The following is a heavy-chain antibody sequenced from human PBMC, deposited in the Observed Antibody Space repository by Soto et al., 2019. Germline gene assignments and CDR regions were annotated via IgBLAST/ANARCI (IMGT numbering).Heavy chain of an antibody. CDR1: GGSISSYY. V-gene: IGHV4-59*01. D-gene: IGHD2-2*01. J-gene: IGHJ5*02. CDR2: IYYSGST. CDR3: ARGYCSSTSCFPGWFDP. Sequence: SETLSLTCTVSGGSISSYYWSWIRQPPGKGLEWIGYIYYSGSTNYNPSLKSRVTISVDTSKNQFSLKLSSVTAADTAVYYCARGYCSSTSCFPGWFDPWGQGTLVTVSS.